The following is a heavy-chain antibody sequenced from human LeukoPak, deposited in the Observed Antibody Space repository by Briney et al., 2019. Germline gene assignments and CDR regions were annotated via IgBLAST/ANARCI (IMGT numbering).Heavy chain of an antibody. D-gene: IGHD1-26*01. CDR2: IYPGDSDT. J-gene: IGHJ4*02. CDR3: ARSSGSYAKIDY. V-gene: IGHV5-51*01. CDR1: GYSFTSYW. Sequence: GESLQISCQGSGYSFTSYWIGWVRQMPGKGLEWMGIIYPGDSDTRYSPSFQGQVTISADKSITTAYLQWSSLKASDTAVYYCARSSGSYAKIDYWGQGTLVTVSS.